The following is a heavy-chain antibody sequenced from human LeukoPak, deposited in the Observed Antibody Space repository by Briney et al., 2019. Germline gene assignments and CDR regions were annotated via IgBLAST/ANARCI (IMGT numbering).Heavy chain of an antibody. CDR3: AKGPSNYGGNSNY. D-gene: IGHD4-23*01. CDR1: GFTFSSHA. J-gene: IGHJ4*02. CDR2: ISGSGGST. V-gene: IGHV3-23*01. Sequence: GGSLRLSCAASGFTFSSHAMSWVRQAPGKGLEWVSAISGSGGSTYYADSVKGRFTISRDNSKNTLYLQMNSLRAEDTAVYYCAKGPSNYGGNSNYWGQGTLVTASS.